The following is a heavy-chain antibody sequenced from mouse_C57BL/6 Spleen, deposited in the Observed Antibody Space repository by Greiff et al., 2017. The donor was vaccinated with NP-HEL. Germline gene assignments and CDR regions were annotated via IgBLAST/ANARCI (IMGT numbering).Heavy chain of an antibody. Sequence: QVQLQQSGPELVKPGASVKISCKASGYSFTSYYIHWVKQRPGQALEWIGWIYPGSGNTKYNEKFKGKATLTADTSSSTAYMQLSSLTSEDSAVYYCARSEPFYAMDYWGQGTSVTVSS. J-gene: IGHJ4*01. CDR3: ARSEPFYAMDY. V-gene: IGHV1-66*01. CDR2: IYPGSGNT. CDR1: GYSFTSYY.